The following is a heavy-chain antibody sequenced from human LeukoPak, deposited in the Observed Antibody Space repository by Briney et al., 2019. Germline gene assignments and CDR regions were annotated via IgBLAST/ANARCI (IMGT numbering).Heavy chain of an antibody. D-gene: IGHD3-16*02. CDR1: GFTFSSYG. CDR2: IWYDGSNK. Sequence: PGGSLRLSCAASGFTFSSYGMHWVRQAPGKGLEWVAVIWYDGSNKYYADSVKGRFTISRDNSKNTLYLQMNSLRAEDTAVYYCAKHSDDYIWGSYRYIAYWGQGTLVTVSS. J-gene: IGHJ4*02. V-gene: IGHV3-33*06. CDR3: AKHSDDYIWGSYRYIAY.